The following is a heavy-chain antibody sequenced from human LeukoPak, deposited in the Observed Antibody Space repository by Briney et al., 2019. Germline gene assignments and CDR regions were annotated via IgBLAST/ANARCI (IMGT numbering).Heavy chain of an antibody. CDR3: ARRWLQSWAFDI. V-gene: IGHV3-21*01. CDR1: GFTFSSYS. Sequence: GGSLRLSCAASGFTFSSYSMKWVRQAPGKGLEWVSSITTSSSYIYYADSVKGRFTISRDNAKKLLYLHMNGLRAEDTAVYYCARRWLQSWAFDIWGQGTMVTVSS. D-gene: IGHD5-24*01. CDR2: ITTSSSYI. J-gene: IGHJ3*02.